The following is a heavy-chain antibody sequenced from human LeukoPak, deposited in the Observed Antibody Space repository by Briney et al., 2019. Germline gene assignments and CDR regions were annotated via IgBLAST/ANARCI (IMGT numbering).Heavy chain of an antibody. J-gene: IGHJ4*02. V-gene: IGHV3-48*04. CDR2: ISSSGSTI. CDR1: GFAFSSYW. D-gene: IGHD4-17*01. Sequence: GGSLRLSCVASGFAFSSYWMTWVRQAPGKGLEWVSYISSSGSTIYYADSVKGRFTISRDNAKNSLYLQMNSLRAEDTAVYYCARDPATVSYFDYWGQGTLVTVSS. CDR3: ARDPATVSYFDY.